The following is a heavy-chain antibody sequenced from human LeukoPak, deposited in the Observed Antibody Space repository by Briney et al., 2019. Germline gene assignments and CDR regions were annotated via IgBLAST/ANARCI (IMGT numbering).Heavy chain of an antibody. CDR1: GGSISSYY. CDR3: ARDALGLVDY. V-gene: IGHV4-59*01. J-gene: IGHJ4*02. CDR2: IYYSGST. D-gene: IGHD3/OR15-3a*01. Sequence: SEALSVTCPVSGGSISSYYWSWIRQPPGKGLEWIGYIYYSGSTNYNPSLKSRVTISVDTSKNQFSLKLSSVTAADTAVYYGARDALGLVDYWGQGTLVTVSS.